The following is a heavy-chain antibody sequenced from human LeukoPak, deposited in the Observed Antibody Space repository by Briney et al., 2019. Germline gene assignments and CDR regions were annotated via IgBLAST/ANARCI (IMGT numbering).Heavy chain of an antibody. Sequence: GGSLRLSCAASGFTFSSYWMSWVRQAPGKGLEWVANIKQDGSEKYYVDSVKGRFTISRDNAKNSLYLQMNTLRAEDTAVYYCARRWNGQQLVDWFDPWGQGILVTVSS. CDR3: ARRWNGQQLVDWFDP. D-gene: IGHD6-13*01. J-gene: IGHJ5*02. CDR2: IKQDGSEK. CDR1: GFTFSSYW. V-gene: IGHV3-7*01.